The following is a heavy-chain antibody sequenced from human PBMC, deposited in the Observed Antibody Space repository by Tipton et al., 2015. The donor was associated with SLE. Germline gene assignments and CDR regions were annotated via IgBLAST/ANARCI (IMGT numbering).Heavy chain of an antibody. J-gene: IGHJ4*02. Sequence: SLRLSCAASGFTFSSYAMHWVRQAPGKGLEWVAVISYDGSSYYSGSVKGRFTISRDNAKNTLYLQLNSLSTVDSTASCCTVRLLSQICFDYLGQRSLVTVSS. D-gene: IGHD3-3*01. V-gene: IGHV3-30*04. CDR2: ISYDGSS. CDR3: TVRLLSQICFDY. CDR1: GFTFSSYA.